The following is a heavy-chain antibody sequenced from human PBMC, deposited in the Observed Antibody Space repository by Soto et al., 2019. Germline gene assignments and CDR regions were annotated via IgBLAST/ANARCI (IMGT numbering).Heavy chain of an antibody. CDR2: IFAGGGST. Sequence: FPRLSFAPSGFTFSNYAMFWVLQAPGKGLEWVSTIFAGGGSTYYADSVKGRFTISRDNSKNILFLQMDSLRAEDTAVYFCAKDLIRGDGYIDFDYWGQGTLVTVSS. D-gene: IGHD3-10*01. CDR1: GFTFSNYA. CDR3: AKDLIRGDGYIDFDY. J-gene: IGHJ4*02. V-gene: IGHV3-23*01.